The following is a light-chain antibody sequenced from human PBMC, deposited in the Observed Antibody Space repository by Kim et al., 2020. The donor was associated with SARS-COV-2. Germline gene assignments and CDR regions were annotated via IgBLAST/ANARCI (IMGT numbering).Light chain of an antibody. J-gene: IGLJ1*01. CDR3: CSTSNTLDYV. CDR2: DVR. V-gene: IGLV2-14*03. Sequence: QSALTQPVSMSGAPGQSITIPCSGTSGDIGNSNSVSWYQQHSGEAPRLIMYDVRDRPSGVSARFSGSKSANMASLTISGLRSEDEADYYCCSTSNTLDYVFGSGTKVTAL. CDR1: SGDIGNSNS.